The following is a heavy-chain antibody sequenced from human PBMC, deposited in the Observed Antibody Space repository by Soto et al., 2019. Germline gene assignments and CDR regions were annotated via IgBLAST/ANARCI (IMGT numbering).Heavy chain of an antibody. CDR1: GFTFSSYG. Sequence: PGGSLRLSCAASGFTFSSYGMHWVRQAPGKGLEWVAVIWYDGSNKYYADSVKGRFTISRDNSKNTLYLQMSSLRAEDTAVYYCARSATLYYYDSSGHLDYWGQGTLVTVSS. J-gene: IGHJ4*02. CDR3: ARSATLYYYDSSGHLDY. CDR2: IWYDGSNK. V-gene: IGHV3-33*01. D-gene: IGHD3-22*01.